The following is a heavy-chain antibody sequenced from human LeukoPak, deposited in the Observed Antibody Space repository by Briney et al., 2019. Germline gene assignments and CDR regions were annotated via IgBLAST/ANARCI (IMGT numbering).Heavy chain of an antibody. J-gene: IGHJ4*02. CDR2: ISSSGGST. CDR3: ASQSHRMSERYYLDY. Sequence: PGGSLRLSCAASGFTFSSYSMSWVRQAPGKGLEWVSIISSSGGSTYYADSVKGRFTVSRDISKNTLYLEMTSLRAEDTAVYYCASQSHRMSERYYLDYWGQGTLVTVSS. V-gene: IGHV3-23*01. CDR1: GFTFSSYS. D-gene: IGHD1-14*01.